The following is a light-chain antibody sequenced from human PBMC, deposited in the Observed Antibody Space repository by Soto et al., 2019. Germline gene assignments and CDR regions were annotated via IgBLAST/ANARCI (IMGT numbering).Light chain of an antibody. Sequence: IQMTQSHATLSASVGDRVTITCRASQGISSALAWYKQKPGKAPKLLIYDASSLESGVPSRFSVIGSGTDFTLSLRSLKPEDFATDDCQPFNNYITFCPRTRLATK. CDR1: QGISSA. CDR2: DAS. J-gene: IGKJ5*01. V-gene: IGKV1D-13*01. CDR3: QPFNNYIT.